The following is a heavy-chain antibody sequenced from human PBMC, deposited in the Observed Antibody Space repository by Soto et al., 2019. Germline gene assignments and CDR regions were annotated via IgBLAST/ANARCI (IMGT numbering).Heavy chain of an antibody. V-gene: IGHV1-3*01. CDR2: INAGNGNT. Sequence: ASVKVSCKASGYTFTNYAIHWVRQAPGQRLEWMGWINAGNGNTKYSQKFQGRVTITRDTSASTAYMELSRLRFDDTAMYYCAREYISSWFDYWGQGTLVTVSS. CDR3: AREYISSWFDY. J-gene: IGHJ4*02. CDR1: GYTFTNYA. D-gene: IGHD6-13*01.